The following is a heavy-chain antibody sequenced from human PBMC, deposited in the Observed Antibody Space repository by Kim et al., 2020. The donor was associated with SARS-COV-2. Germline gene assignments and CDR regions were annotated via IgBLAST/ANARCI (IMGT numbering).Heavy chain of an antibody. CDR3: ARETRINGMDV. D-gene: IGHD3-10*01. Sequence: TSYAQKVQGRVTMTRDTSTSTVYMELSSLRSEDTAVYYCARETRINGMDVWGQGTTVTVSS. V-gene: IGHV1-46*01. J-gene: IGHJ6*02. CDR2: T.